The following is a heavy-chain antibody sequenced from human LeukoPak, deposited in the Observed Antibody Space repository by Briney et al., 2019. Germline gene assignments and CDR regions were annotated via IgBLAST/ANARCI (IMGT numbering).Heavy chain of an antibody. CDR2: MNPNSGNT. CDR3: ARVGRLLRWGNWFDP. J-gene: IGHJ5*02. V-gene: IGHV1-8*01. D-gene: IGHD1-26*01. CDR1: GYTFTSYD. Sequence: ASVKVSCKASGYTFTSYDINWVRQATGQGLEWMGWMNPNSGNTGYAQKFQGRVTMTRNTSISTAYMELSSLRSEDTAVYYCARVGRLLRWGNWFDPWGQGTLVTVSS.